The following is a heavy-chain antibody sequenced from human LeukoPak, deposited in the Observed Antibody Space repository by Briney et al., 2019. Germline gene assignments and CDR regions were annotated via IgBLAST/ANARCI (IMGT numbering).Heavy chain of an antibody. Sequence: ASVKVSCKASGYTFTGYYMHWVRQAPGQGLEWMGWINPNSGGTNYAQKLQGRVTMTRNTSISTAYMELSSLRSEDTAVYYCARAPPTMIVVVTPAGLDYWGQGTLVTVSS. J-gene: IGHJ4*02. CDR1: GYTFTGYY. V-gene: IGHV1-2*02. CDR2: INPNSGGT. CDR3: ARAPPTMIVVVTPAGLDY. D-gene: IGHD3-22*01.